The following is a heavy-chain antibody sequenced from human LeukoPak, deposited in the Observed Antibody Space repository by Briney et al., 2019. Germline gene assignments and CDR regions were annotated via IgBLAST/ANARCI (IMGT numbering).Heavy chain of an antibody. CDR1: GFTVSSNY. V-gene: IGHV3-53*01. CDR2: IYISGST. J-gene: IGHJ5*02. CDR3: AREVASTYNWFDP. Sequence: PGGSLRLSCAASGFTVSSNYMNRVRQAPGKGLEWVSVIYISGSTYYADSVKGRFTISRDNSKNTLYLQMNSLRAEDTAVYYCAREVASTYNWFDPWGQGTLVTVSS. D-gene: IGHD5/OR15-5a*01.